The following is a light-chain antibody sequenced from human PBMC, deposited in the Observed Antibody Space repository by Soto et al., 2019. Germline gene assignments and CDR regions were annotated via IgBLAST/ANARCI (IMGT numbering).Light chain of an antibody. CDR2: GAS. V-gene: IGKV3-15*01. CDR1: QSVNIH. Sequence: EIVLTQSPVTLSLSPGESATLSCRASQSVNIHLAWYQQKPGQAPRLLIYGASTRATGIPARFSGSGSGTEFTLTISSLQSEDFAVYYCQQYNNWPSVTFGGGTKVDI. J-gene: IGKJ4*01. CDR3: QQYNNWPSVT.